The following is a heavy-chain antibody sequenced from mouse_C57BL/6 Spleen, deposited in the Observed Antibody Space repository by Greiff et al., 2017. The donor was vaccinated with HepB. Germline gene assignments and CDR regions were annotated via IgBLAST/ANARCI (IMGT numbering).Heavy chain of an antibody. CDR3: ARSGQLSPWFAY. J-gene: IGHJ3*01. CDR1: GYTFTSYW. V-gene: IGHV1-59*01. CDR2: IDPSDSYT. Sequence: VQLQQPGAELVRPGTSVKLSCKASGYTFTSYWMHGVKQRPGQGLEWIGVIDPSDSYTNYNQKFKGKATLTVDTSSSTAYMQLSSLTSEDSAVYYCARSGQLSPWFAYWGQGTLVTVSA. D-gene: IGHD3-2*02.